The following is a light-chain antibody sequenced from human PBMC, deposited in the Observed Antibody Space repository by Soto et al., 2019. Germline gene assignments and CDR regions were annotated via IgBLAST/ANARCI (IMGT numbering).Light chain of an antibody. CDR3: QQYYSYPRT. CDR1: QGISSY. V-gene: IGKV1-8*01. J-gene: IGKJ1*01. CDR2: AAS. Sequence: AIRMTQSTSSFSASTGDRVTITCRASQGISSYLAWYQQKPGKAPKLLIYAASTLQSGVPSRFSGSGSGTDFTLTISCLKSEDFATYYCQQYYSYPRTFGQGTKVEIK.